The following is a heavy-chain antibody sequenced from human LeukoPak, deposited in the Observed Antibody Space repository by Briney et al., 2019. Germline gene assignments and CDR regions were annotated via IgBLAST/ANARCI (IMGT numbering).Heavy chain of an antibody. Sequence: SETLSLTCTVSGGSISSYYWSWIRQPPGKGLEWIGYIYYSGSTNYNPSLKSRVTISVDTSKNQFSLKLSSVTAADTAVYYCARLAYYGLGSYYNPYYYYYYYMDVWGKGTTVTISS. CDR3: ARLAYYGLGSYYNPYYYYYYYMDV. V-gene: IGHV4-59*01. CDR2: IYYSGST. J-gene: IGHJ6*03. CDR1: GGSISSYY. D-gene: IGHD3-10*01.